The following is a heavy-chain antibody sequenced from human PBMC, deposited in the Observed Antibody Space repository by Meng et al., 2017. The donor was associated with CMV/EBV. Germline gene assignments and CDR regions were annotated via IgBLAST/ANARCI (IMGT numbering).Heavy chain of an antibody. CDR2: IKQDGSEK. J-gene: IGHJ4*02. D-gene: IGHD3-3*01. Sequence: GESLKISCAASGFTFSSYWMSWVRQAPGKGLEWVANIKQDGSEKYYVDSVKGRFTISRDNAKNSLYLQMNSLRAEDTAVYYCARDRGYYDFWGGYPPYFDYWGQGTLVTVSS. V-gene: IGHV3-7*01. CDR1: GFTFSSYW. CDR3: ARDRGYYDFWGGYPPYFDY.